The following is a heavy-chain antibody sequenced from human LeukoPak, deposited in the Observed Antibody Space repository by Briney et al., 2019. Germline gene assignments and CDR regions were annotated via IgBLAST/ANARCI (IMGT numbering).Heavy chain of an antibody. CDR2: ISYDGGNE. Sequence: GGSLRLSCAASGFTFSSYAMHWVRQAPGKGLEWVAVISYDGGNEYYADSVKGRFTISRDNSKNTLYLQMNSLRAEDTAVYYCAKDPHGDYSQDAFDIWGQGTMVTVSS. J-gene: IGHJ3*02. V-gene: IGHV3-30-3*01. D-gene: IGHD4-17*01. CDR1: GFTFSSYA. CDR3: AKDPHGDYSQDAFDI.